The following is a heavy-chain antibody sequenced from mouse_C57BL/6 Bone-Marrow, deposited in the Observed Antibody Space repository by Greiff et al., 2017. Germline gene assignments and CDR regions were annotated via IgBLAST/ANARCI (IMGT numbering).Heavy chain of an antibody. D-gene: IGHD2-4*01. CDR3: ARSYYYDEYTMDY. CDR2: MHPNGGSP. V-gene: IGHV1-64*01. CDR1: GYTFTNYW. J-gene: IGHJ4*01. Sequence: QVQLQQPGAELVKPGASVKLSCKASGYTFTNYWMHWVKQRPGQGLEWIGMMHPNGGSPDYNEKFKSEATLRVDKSSRTADMELSSLTSEDSAVYYCARSYYYDEYTMDYWGQGTSVPASS.